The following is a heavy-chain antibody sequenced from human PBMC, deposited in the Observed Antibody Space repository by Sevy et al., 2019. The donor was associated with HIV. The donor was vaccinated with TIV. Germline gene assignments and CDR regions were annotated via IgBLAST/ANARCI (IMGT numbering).Heavy chain of an antibody. CDR3: AREVRDFWSGYYRFDP. D-gene: IGHD3-3*01. Sequence: ASVKVSCKASGYTFTSYYMHWVRQAPGQGLEWMGWINPNSGGTNYAQKFQGWVTMTRDTSISTAYMELSRLRSDDTAVYYCAREVRDFWSGYYRFDPWGQGTLVTVSS. J-gene: IGHJ5*02. V-gene: IGHV1-2*04. CDR2: INPNSGGT. CDR1: GYTFTSYY.